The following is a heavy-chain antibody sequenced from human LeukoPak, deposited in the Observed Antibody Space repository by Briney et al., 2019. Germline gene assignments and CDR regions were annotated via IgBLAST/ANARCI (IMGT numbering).Heavy chain of an antibody. D-gene: IGHD6-13*01. CDR2: ISSSGSTI. Sequence: GGSLRLSCAASGFTFSDYYMSWIRQAPGKGLEWVSYISSSGSTIYYADSVKGRFTISRDNAKNSLYLQMNSLRAEDTAVYYCARAPGIAAAVNWFDPWGQGTLVTVSS. CDR1: GFTFSDYY. J-gene: IGHJ5*02. CDR3: ARAPGIAAAVNWFDP. V-gene: IGHV3-11*01.